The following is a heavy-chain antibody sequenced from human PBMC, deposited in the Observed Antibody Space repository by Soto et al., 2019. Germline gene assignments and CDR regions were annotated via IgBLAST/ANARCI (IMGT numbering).Heavy chain of an antibody. Sequence: QVQLQESGPGLVRPSETLSLTCTVSGGSISSYRWSWIRQPAGKGLEWIGRINNCGNTHYNPSLKSRVTVSVDTSRNQFFLTLRSVTAADSAVYHCGRESGETWDYEASWGQGTPVTVSS. CDR3: GRESGETWDYEAS. CDR1: GGSISSYR. J-gene: IGHJ5*02. V-gene: IGHV4-4*07. D-gene: IGHD1-7*01. CDR2: INNCGNT.